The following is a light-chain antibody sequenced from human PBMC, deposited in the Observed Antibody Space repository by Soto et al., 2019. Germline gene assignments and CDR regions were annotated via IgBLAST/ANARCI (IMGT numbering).Light chain of an antibody. CDR3: QTWGADLSVV. Sequence: QLVLTQSPSASASLGASVKLTCTLSSGHSSYAIAWHQQQPEKGPRYLMKVNSDGSHNKGDGIPDRFSGSSSGAERYLTISSLQSEDEADYYCQTWGADLSVVFGGGTKLTVL. CDR1: SGHSSYA. CDR2: VNSDGSH. V-gene: IGLV4-69*01. J-gene: IGLJ2*01.